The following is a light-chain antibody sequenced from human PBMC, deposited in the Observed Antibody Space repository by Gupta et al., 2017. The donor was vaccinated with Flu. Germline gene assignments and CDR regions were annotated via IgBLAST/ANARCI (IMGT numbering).Light chain of an antibody. CDR1: QSLLDSHDGNTY. CDR3: MQRIEFPWT. CDR2: ALS. Sequence: DIVMTQTPLSLPVTPGKPASISCTSSQSLLDSHDGNTYLDWYLQKPGQSPQLLIYALSYRAFGVPDRFSGSGSATDFTLKISRVEAEDVVVYYCMQRIEFPWTFGQGTKVEIK. V-gene: IGKV2-40*01. J-gene: IGKJ1*01.